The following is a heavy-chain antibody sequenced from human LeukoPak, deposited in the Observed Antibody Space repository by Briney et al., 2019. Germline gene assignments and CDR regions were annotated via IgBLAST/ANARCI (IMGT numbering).Heavy chain of an antibody. V-gene: IGHV4-61*08. CDR1: GVSISSGDYH. CDR2: IKNSGSS. CDR3: ARVITPIILFDY. D-gene: IGHD3-10*01. Sequence: PSETLSLTCTVSGVSISSGDYHWNWIRQPPGKGLEWIGHIKNSGSSNYNPSLKSRVTILLDTSKNQFSLKLNSVTAADTAVYYCARVITPIILFDYWGQGALVTVSS. J-gene: IGHJ4*02.